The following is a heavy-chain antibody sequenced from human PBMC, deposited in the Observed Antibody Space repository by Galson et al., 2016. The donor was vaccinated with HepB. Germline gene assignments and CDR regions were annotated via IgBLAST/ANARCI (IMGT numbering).Heavy chain of an antibody. J-gene: IGHJ4*02. Sequence: PALVKPTQTLTLTCTFSGFSLDTSAEGVGWIRQPPGKALEWLALIYWNDEKRYSPSLKSRLSITKDNSKNQVVLTMTNMDPVNTATYYCGHRRDDEFCSYYFDLWGQGTLVTVSP. CDR1: GFSLDTSAEG. V-gene: IGHV2-5*01. CDR2: IYWNDEK. CDR3: GHRRDDEFCSYYFDL. D-gene: IGHD3-3*01.